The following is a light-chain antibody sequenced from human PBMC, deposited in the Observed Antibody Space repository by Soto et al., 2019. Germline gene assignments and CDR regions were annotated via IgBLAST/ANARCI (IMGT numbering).Light chain of an antibody. J-gene: IGLJ3*02. CDR2: SIS. V-gene: IGLV7-43*01. CDR3: LLFDGGAWV. Sequence: QAVVTQEPSLTVSPGGTVTHTCASSTGAVTSGYYPNWFQQKPGQAPRALIYSISTKHSWTPARFSGSLLGDKAALTLSGVQPEDEAEYYCLLFDGGAWVFGGGTKLTVL. CDR1: TGAVTSGYY.